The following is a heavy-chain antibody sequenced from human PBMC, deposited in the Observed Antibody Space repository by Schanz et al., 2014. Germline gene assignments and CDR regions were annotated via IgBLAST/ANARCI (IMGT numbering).Heavy chain of an antibody. CDR1: GFTFSSYG. D-gene: IGHD3-22*01. CDR2: IKHDGSVK. Sequence: EVQLVESGGGLIQPGGSLRLSCAASGFTFSSYGMHWVRQAPGKGPEWVANIKHDGSVKDYVDSVEGRFTISRDNAKNSLYLQMTSLRAEDTAVYYCAKDISDTSGKDDYWGQGTLVTVSS. CDR3: AKDISDTSGKDDY. V-gene: IGHV3-7*01. J-gene: IGHJ4*02.